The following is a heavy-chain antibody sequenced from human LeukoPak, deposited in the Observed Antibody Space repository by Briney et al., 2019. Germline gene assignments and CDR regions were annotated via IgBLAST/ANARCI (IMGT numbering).Heavy chain of an antibody. CDR3: ARPGYSSGWLVDY. CDR1: GFTFSSYW. CDR2: INSDGSST. Sequence: GGSLRLSCAASGFTFSSYWMHWVRQAPGKGLVWVSRINSDGSSTSYADSVKGRFTISRDNAKNTLYLQMNSLRAEDTAVYYCARPGYSSGWLVDYWGQGTLVTVSS. V-gene: IGHV3-74*01. D-gene: IGHD6-19*01. J-gene: IGHJ4*02.